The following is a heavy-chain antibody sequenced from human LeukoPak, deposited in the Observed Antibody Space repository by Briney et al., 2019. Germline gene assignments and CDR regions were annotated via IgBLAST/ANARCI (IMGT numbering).Heavy chain of an antibody. CDR2: ISYDGSNK. Sequence: PGGSLRLSCAASGFTFSSYAMHWVRQAPGKGLEWVAVISYDGSNKYYADSVKGRFTISRDNSKNTLYLQMNSLGAEDTAVYYCARGSTYYDSSGQVPFDYWGQGTLVTVSS. J-gene: IGHJ4*02. D-gene: IGHD3-22*01. CDR3: ARGSTYYDSSGQVPFDY. V-gene: IGHV3-30-3*01. CDR1: GFTFSSYA.